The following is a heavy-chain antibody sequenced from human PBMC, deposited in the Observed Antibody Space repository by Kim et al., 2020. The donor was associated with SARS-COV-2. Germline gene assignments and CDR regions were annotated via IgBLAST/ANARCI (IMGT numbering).Heavy chain of an antibody. CDR1: GFTFSNYV. Sequence: GGSLRLSCAASGFTFSNYVMHWVRQAPGKGLEWVAVTLYDGSNKYYGDSVKGRFTISRDNSKNTLYLQMNSLRVEDTAVYYCARDVTVTAHYYYGMDVWGQGTTVTVSS. CDR2: TLYDGSNK. V-gene: IGHV3-33*01. CDR3: ARDVTVTAHYYYGMDV. J-gene: IGHJ6*02. D-gene: IGHD4-4*01.